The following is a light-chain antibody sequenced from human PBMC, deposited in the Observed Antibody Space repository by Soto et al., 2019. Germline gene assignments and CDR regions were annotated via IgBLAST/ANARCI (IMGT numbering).Light chain of an antibody. CDR1: DNDVGRYDY. Sequence: QSALTQPPSASGSPGMSVTLSCSGTDNDVGRYDYVSRYQQHTGKAPKLLIYEVSKRPSGVPDRFSASKSGNTASLTVSGLQGDDEADYYCMAYVGGNSVAFGGGTKLTVL. V-gene: IGLV2-8*01. CDR2: EVS. J-gene: IGLJ2*01. CDR3: MAYVGGNSVA.